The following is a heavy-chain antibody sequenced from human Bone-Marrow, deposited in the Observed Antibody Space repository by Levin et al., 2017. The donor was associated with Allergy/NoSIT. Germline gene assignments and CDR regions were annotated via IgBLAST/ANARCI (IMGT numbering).Heavy chain of an antibody. V-gene: IGHV1-69*04. CDR2: IIPILGVT. Sequence: VASVKVSCKASGGTFGSHIVTWVRQAPGQGLESMATIIPILGVTNYAQKFQGRVTLTADTSTGTAYMELSSLRSEDTAIYYCARDTGGAGGLCYSWGQGTLVTVSS. J-gene: IGHJ5*02. CDR1: GGTFGSHI. D-gene: IGHD3-10*01. CDR3: ARDTGGAGGLCYS.